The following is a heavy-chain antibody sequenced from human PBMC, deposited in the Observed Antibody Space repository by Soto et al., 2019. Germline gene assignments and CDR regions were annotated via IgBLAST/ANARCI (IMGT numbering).Heavy chain of an antibody. CDR1: GGSISSGGYY. CDR3: ARALRGSYSAFDI. J-gene: IGHJ3*02. Sequence: SETLSLTCPVSGGSISSGGYYWSWIRQHPGKGLEWIGYIYYSGSTYYNPSLKSRVTISVDTSKNQFSLKLSSVTAADTAVYYCARALRGSYSAFDIWGQGTMVTVSS. D-gene: IGHD3-10*01. CDR2: IYYSGST. V-gene: IGHV4-31*03.